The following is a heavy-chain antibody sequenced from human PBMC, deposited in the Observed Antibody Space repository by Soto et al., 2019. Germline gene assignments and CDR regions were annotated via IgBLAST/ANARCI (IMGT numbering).Heavy chain of an antibody. CDR3: FRDVGD. CDR2: INPSGGRT. D-gene: IGHD3-3*01. CDR1: GNSFTSQY. J-gene: IGHJ4*02. V-gene: IGHV1-46*03. Sequence: QVQLVQSGAEVKKPGASVKVSCKVSGNSFTSQYMHWVRQAPGQGLEWMAMINPSGGRTSYAQMFQGRGTMTRDTSTSTVHMELSSLRSEDTAVYYCFRDVGDWGQGTLVTVSS.